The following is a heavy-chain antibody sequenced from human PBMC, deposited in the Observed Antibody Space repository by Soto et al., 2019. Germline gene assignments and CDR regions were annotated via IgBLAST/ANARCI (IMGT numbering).Heavy chain of an antibody. CDR3: ARGGGGDCGGGSCYSVYFDY. Sequence: QVQLVQSGAEVKKPGSSVKVSCKASGGTFSSSAISWVRQAPGQGLEWMGGIIPIFETTNYAQKFQGRVTIIADESTSTADMELSSLRSEDPAVYYCARGGGGDCGGGSCYSVYFDYWGQGTLVTVSS. V-gene: IGHV1-69*13. CDR2: IIPIFETT. D-gene: IGHD2-15*01. J-gene: IGHJ4*02. CDR1: GGTFSSSA.